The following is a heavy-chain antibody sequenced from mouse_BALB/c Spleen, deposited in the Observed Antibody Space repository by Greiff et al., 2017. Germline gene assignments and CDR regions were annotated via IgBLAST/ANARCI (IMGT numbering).Heavy chain of an antibody. Sequence: EVKLVESGPELVKPGASVKMSCKASGYTFTSYVMHWVKQKPGQGLEWIGYINPYNDGTKYNEKFKGKATLTSDKSSSTAYMELSSLTSEDSAVYYCARGGPYYRYDVDYWGQGTTLTVAS. CDR2: INPYNDGT. CDR3: ARGGPYYRYDVDY. CDR1: GYTFTSYV. D-gene: IGHD2-14*01. J-gene: IGHJ2*01. V-gene: IGHV1-14*01.